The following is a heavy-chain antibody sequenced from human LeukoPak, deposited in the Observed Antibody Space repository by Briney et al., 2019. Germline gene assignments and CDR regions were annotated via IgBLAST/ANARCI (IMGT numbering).Heavy chain of an antibody. V-gene: IGHV4-39*01. CDR3: ARHSFYYGAGSPYYIDY. J-gene: IGHJ4*02. D-gene: IGHD3-10*01. CDR1: GASMSSSIYF. Sequence: SETLSLTCTVSGASMSSSIYFWGWIRQPPGKGLEWIGSISFSGSTYYNPSLRTGVTISVDTSKNRFSLKLSSVTVADTAVYYCARHSFYYGAGSPYYIDYWGQGTLVTVSS. CDR2: ISFSGST.